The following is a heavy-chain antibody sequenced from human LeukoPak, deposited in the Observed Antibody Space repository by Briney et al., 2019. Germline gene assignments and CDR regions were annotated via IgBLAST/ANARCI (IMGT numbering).Heavy chain of an antibody. Sequence: GGSLRLSCAASGFTFSHAWMTWVRQAPGKGLEWVGRIKSKTDGGTTDYAAPVKGRFTISRDDSKNTLYLQMNSLKTEDTAVYYCTTGDYVWGSYQIDYWGQGTLVTVSS. J-gene: IGHJ4*02. CDR1: GFTFSHAW. CDR2: IKSKTDGGTT. D-gene: IGHD3-16*02. V-gene: IGHV3-15*01. CDR3: TTGDYVWGSYQIDY.